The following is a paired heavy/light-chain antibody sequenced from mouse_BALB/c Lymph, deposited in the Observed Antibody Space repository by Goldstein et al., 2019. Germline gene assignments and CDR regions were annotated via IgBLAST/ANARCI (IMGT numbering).Heavy chain of an antibody. CDR1: GFTFNTYA. V-gene: IGHV10-1*02. Sequence: EVQLVESGGGLVQPKGSLKLSCAASGFTFNTYAMNWVRQAPGKGLEWVARIRSKSNNYATYYADSVKDRFTISRDDSQSMLYLQMNNLKTEDTAMYYCVRQLAYYFDYWGQGTTLTVSS. J-gene: IGHJ2*01. CDR2: IRSKSNNYAT. D-gene: IGHD4-1*02. CDR3: VRQLAYYFDY.
Light chain of an antibody. J-gene: IGKJ4*01. Sequence: DIQMTQSPSSLSASLGGKVTITCKASQDINKYIAWYQHKPGKGPRLLIHYTSTLQPGIPSRFSGSGSGRDYSFSISNLEPEDIATYYCLQYDNLLFTFGSGTKLEIK. V-gene: IGKV19-93*01. CDR3: LQYDNLLFT. CDR2: YTS. CDR1: QDINKY.